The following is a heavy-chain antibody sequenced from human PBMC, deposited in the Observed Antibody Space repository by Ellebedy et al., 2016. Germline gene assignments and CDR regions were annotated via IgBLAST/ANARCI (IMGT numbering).Heavy chain of an antibody. J-gene: IGHJ6*02. Sequence: GGSLRLSXAASGFTFSSYSMNWVRQAPGKGLEWVSYISSSSSTIYYADSVKGRFTISRDNAKNSLYLQMNSLRAEDTAVYYCARDLIRWRLLDIGRYYYYGMDVWGQGTTVTVSS. D-gene: IGHD2-2*03. CDR3: ARDLIRWRLLDIGRYYYYGMDV. CDR1: GFTFSSYS. CDR2: ISSSSSTI. V-gene: IGHV3-48*04.